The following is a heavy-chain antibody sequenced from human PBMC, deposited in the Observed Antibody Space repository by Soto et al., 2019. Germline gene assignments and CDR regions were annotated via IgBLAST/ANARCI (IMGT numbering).Heavy chain of an antibody. J-gene: IGHJ4*02. D-gene: IGHD6-19*01. Sequence: GGSLRLSCAASGFIFSNYAMSWVRQAPGKGLEYVSAISGNGGSTYYADSVKGRFTISRDNSKNTLYLQMSSLRAEDTAVYYCVKPYSSGWYPYDYWGQGTLVTVSS. V-gene: IGHV3-64D*08. CDR2: ISGNGGST. CDR1: GFIFSNYA. CDR3: VKPYSSGWYPYDY.